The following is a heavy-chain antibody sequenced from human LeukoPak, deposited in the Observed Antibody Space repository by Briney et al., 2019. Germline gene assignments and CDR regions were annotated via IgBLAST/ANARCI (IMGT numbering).Heavy chain of an antibody. D-gene: IGHD2-15*01. J-gene: IGHJ4*02. V-gene: IGHV3-74*01. CDR3: PRVGYGGGSCHYYFDF. Sequence: PGGSLSLSCAASGGTFSSYWMYWVRKAPGKGLMWVSRINGDGSSTTYSDSVNGRFTISSDNTNNTQFLLMNSLGADAAAVYYCPRVGYGGGSCHYYFDFWGQGTLVTVSS. CDR2: INGDGSST. CDR1: GGTFSSYW.